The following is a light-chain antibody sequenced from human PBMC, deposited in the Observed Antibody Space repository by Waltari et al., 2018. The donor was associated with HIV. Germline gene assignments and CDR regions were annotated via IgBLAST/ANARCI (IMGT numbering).Light chain of an antibody. CDR3: CSYAGGSAFYV. V-gene: IGLV2-23*02. J-gene: IGLJ1*01. Sequence: QSALTQPASVSGSPGQWLTLSCTGTISSVGNDDLVSWYQHLPGKAPKLMIDEVSKRPSGVSNRFSGSKSGNTASLTISGLQAEDEGDYYCCSYAGGSAFYVFVTGTKVTVL. CDR2: EVS. CDR1: ISSVGNDDL.